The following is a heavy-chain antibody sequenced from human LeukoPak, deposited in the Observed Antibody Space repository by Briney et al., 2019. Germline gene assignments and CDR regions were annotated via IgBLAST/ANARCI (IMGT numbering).Heavy chain of an antibody. CDR3: ARDFLPGAPDFFDY. J-gene: IGHJ4*02. Sequence: PGGSLRLSCAASGFTFNRNAMHRVRQTPGKGLEWVAVVSYDGNTKYYADSVKGRFTISRDNSENTIYLQVSSLRADDTALYYCARDFLPGAPDFFDYWGQGTLVTVSS. V-gene: IGHV3-30-3*01. CDR2: VSYDGNTK. D-gene: IGHD2-8*02. CDR1: GFTFNRNA.